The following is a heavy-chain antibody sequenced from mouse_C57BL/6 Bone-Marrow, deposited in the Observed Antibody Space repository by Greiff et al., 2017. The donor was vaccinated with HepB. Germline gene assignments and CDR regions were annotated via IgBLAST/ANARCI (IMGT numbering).Heavy chain of an antibody. CDR2: SRNKANDYTT. V-gene: IGHV7-1*01. CDR3: ARDARDGSSYDAMDY. D-gene: IGHD1-1*01. CDR1: GFTFSDFY. J-gene: IGHJ4*01. Sequence: EVMLVESGGGLVQSGRSLRLSCAPSGFTFSDFYMEWVRQAPGKGLEWIAASRNKANDYTTEYSASVKGRFIVSRDTSQSILYLQMNALRAEDTAIYYCARDARDGSSYDAMDYWGQGTSVTVSS.